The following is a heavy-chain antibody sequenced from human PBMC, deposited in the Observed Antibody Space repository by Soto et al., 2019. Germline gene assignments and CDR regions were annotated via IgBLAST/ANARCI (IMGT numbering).Heavy chain of an antibody. J-gene: IGHJ4*02. CDR1: GATFSSSG. Sequence: SVKVSCKAFGATFSSSGMTWVRQAPGQGLEWMGGIIPDYSQKLQGRVTITADKSTSTAYLELSGLRSEDTAVYYCARVVISSSWTKFENWGQGTRVTVSS. CDR3: ARVVISSSWTKFEN. V-gene: IGHV1-69*10. CDR2: IIP. D-gene: IGHD2-2*01.